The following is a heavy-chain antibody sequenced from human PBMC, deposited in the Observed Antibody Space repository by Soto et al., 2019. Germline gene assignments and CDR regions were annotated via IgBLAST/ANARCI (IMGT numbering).Heavy chain of an antibody. CDR1: GFTFSSYG. CDR3: AKDSRERYYYYGIDV. V-gene: IGHV3-30*18. D-gene: IGHD1-26*01. Sequence: QVQLVESGGGVVQPGRSLRLSCAASGFTFSSYGMHWVRQAPGKGLEWVAVISYDGSNKYYADSVKGRFTISRDNSKNTLYLQMNSLRAEDTAVYYGAKDSRERYYYYGIDVWGQGTTVTVSS. CDR2: ISYDGSNK. J-gene: IGHJ6*02.